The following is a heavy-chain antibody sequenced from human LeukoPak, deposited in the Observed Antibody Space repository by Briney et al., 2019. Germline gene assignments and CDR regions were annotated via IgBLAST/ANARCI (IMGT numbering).Heavy chain of an antibody. CDR3: AKPTYYYGSGSYFDY. V-gene: IGHV3-64D*06. D-gene: IGHD3-10*01. J-gene: IGHJ4*02. CDR1: GFTFSSYA. CDR2: XXSNGGST. Sequence: PGGSLRLSCSASGFTFSSYAMHWVRQAPGKGXXXXXXXXSNGGSTYYADSVKGRFTISRDNSKNTLYLQMSSLRAEDTAVYYCAKPTYYYGSGSYFDYWGQGTLVTVSS.